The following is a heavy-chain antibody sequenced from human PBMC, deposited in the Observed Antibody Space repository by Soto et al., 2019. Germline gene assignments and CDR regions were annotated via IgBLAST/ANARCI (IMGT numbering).Heavy chain of an antibody. CDR3: ARGYPNCSSTSCYYMDV. CDR1: GGSFSGYY. D-gene: IGHD2-2*01. Sequence: SETLSLTCAVYGGSFSGYYWSWIRQPPGKGLEWIGEINHSGSTNYNPSLKSRVTISVDTSKNQFSLKLSSVTAADTAVYYCARGYPNCSSTSCYYMDVWGKGTTVTVSS. J-gene: IGHJ6*03. CDR2: INHSGST. V-gene: IGHV4-34*01.